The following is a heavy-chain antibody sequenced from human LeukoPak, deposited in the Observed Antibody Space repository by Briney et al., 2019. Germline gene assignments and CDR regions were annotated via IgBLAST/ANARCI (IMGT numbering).Heavy chain of an antibody. J-gene: IGHJ3*02. CDR2: ISGSSSYI. Sequence: PGGSLRLSCAASGFTFSSYAMSWVRQAPGKGLEWVAAISGSSSYIYYADSVKGRFTISRDNAKNSLYLQMNSLRAEDTAVYYCARALMTKRDIVVVPASGAFDIWGQGTMVTVSS. CDR3: ARALMTKRDIVVVPASGAFDI. D-gene: IGHD2-2*01. V-gene: IGHV3-21*01. CDR1: GFTFSSYA.